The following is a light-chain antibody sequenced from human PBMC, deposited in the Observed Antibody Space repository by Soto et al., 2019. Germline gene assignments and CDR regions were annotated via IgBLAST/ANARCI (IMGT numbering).Light chain of an antibody. J-gene: IGKJ2*01. Sequence: EIVMTQSPATLSVSPGERATLSCRASQSVTSNLAWYQQKPAQAPRLLISGASTRPTGIPGRFSGSGSGTEFTLALSGLQSEDFAVYCCQQYNSWPPYTFGQGTKLEIK. CDR2: GAS. V-gene: IGKV3-15*01. CDR3: QQYNSWPPYT. CDR1: QSVTSN.